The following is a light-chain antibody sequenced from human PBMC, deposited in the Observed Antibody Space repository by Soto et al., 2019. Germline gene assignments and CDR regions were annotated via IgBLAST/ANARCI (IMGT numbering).Light chain of an antibody. Sequence: IQLTQSPSSRSASVGDRVTITCRASQDISSYLAWYQQQPGKAPKLLIHAASTLQSGVPSRFSGSGSGTDFTLTISSLQPEDFATYYCQQLNSDPFTFGQGTRLEIK. CDR2: AAS. CDR3: QQLNSDPFT. CDR1: QDISSY. V-gene: IGKV1-9*01. J-gene: IGKJ5*01.